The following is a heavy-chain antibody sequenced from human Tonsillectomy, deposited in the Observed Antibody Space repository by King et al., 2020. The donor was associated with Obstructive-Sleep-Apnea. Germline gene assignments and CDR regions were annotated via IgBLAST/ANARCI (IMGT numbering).Heavy chain of an antibody. CDR2: ISSSGNTI. D-gene: IGHD6-19*01. J-gene: IGHJ4*02. CDR1: GFTLSDYY. CDR3: ARDGPYASGWDFDS. Sequence: VQLVESGGGLVRPGGSLRLSCAASGFTLSDYYMSWIRQVPGKGLEWISYISSSGNTIYHADSVKGRFTISRANAKNSLYLQMNSLRAEDTAVYYCARDGPYASGWDFDSWGQGTLVTVSS. V-gene: IGHV3-11*01.